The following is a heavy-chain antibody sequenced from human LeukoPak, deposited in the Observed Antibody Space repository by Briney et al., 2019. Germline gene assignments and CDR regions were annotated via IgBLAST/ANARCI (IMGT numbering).Heavy chain of an antibody. CDR3: AKGSSSGYIGDYFDY. CDR1: GFTFDDYA. J-gene: IGHJ4*02. V-gene: IGHV3-43D*03. CDR2: ISWDGGST. D-gene: IGHD3-22*01. Sequence: GGSLRLSCAASGFTFDDYAMHWVRQVPGKGLEWVSLISWDGGSTYYADSVKGRFTISRDNSKNSLYLQMNSLRAEDTALYYCAKGSSSGYIGDYFDYWGQGTLVTVSS.